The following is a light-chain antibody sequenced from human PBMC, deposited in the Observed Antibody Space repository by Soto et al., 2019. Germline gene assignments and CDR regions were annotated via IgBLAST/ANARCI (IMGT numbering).Light chain of an antibody. V-gene: IGLV2-14*03. CDR1: SNDVGGYNY. CDR2: DVR. J-gene: IGLJ1*01. CDR3: SAYTSSSTPYV. Sequence: QSVLTQPASVSGSPGQSITISCTGTSNDVGGYNYVSWYQQYPDTAPKLIIYDVRYRPSGVSNRFSGSKSGNTASLTISGLQAEDEADYYCSAYTSSSTPYVFGSGTKVTVL.